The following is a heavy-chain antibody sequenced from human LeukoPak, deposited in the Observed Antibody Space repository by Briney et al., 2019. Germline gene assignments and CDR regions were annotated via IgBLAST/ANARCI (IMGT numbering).Heavy chain of an antibody. CDR2: IYYSGST. J-gene: IGHJ5*02. CDR1: GGSISSSSYY. V-gene: IGHV4-39*07. Sequence: KPSETLSLTCTVSGGSISSSSYYWGWIRQPPGKGPEWIGSIYYSGSTYYNPSLKSRVTISVDTSKNQFSLKLSSVTAADTAVYYCARDLASSSSPNWFDPWGQGTLVTVSS. CDR3: ARDLASSSSPNWFDP. D-gene: IGHD6-13*01.